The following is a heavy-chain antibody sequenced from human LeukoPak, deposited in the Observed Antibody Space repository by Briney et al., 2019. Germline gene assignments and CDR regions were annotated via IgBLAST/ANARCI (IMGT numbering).Heavy chain of an antibody. Sequence: SETLSLTCAVYGGSFSGYYWSWIRQPPGKGLEWIGEINHSGSTNYNPSLKSRVTISVDTSMNQFSLKLSSVTAADTAVYYCARDSSSWALDYWGQGTLVTVSS. CDR3: ARDSSSWALDY. J-gene: IGHJ4*02. CDR1: GGSFSGYY. V-gene: IGHV4-34*01. CDR2: INHSGST. D-gene: IGHD6-13*01.